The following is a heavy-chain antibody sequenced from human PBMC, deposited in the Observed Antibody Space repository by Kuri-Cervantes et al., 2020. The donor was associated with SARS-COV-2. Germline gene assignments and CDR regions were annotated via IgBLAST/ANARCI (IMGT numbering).Heavy chain of an antibody. J-gene: IGHJ6*02. CDR2: ISSSSSYI. V-gene: IGHV3-21*01. CDR1: GFSFSTYS. Sequence: GGSLRLSCAASGFSFSTYSMNWVRQAPGKGLEWVASISSSSSYIYYADSLRGRFTISRDNAKNSLYLRMSSLRAEDTAVYYCARDSEGKYDLWSGYQYYYFYGMDVWGQGTAVTVSS. D-gene: IGHD3/OR15-3a*01. CDR3: ARDSEGKYDLWSGYQYYYFYGMDV.